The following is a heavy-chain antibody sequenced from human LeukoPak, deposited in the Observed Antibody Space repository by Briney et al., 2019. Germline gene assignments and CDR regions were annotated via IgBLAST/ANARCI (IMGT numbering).Heavy chain of an antibody. D-gene: IGHD4-17*01. J-gene: IGHJ6*03. CDR1: GFTFSSYW. CDR2: INTDGGST. CDR3: ARDYYGDYYMDV. V-gene: IGHV3-74*01. Sequence: GGSLRLSCAASGFTFSSYWMHWVRQAPGKGLVWVSRINTDGGSTNYADSVRGRFTISRDNAKNSLYLQMNSLRAEDTAVYYCARDYYGDYYMDVWGKGTTVTVSS.